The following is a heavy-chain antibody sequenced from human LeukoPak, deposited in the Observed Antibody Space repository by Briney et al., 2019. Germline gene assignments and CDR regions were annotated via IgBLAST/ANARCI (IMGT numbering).Heavy chain of an antibody. V-gene: IGHV3-30*02. CDR1: GFTFRDYG. CDR2: IRNDGSNE. Sequence: GGSLRLSCAASGFTFRDYGMHWIRQAPGKGLEWVAFIRNDGSNEYYPDSVKGRFTISRDNSRNTLYLQMNSLRDEDTAVYYCAKGGSASHNWFDPGGEGTLVTVPS. J-gene: IGHJ5*02. D-gene: IGHD2-15*01. CDR3: AKGGSASHNWFDP.